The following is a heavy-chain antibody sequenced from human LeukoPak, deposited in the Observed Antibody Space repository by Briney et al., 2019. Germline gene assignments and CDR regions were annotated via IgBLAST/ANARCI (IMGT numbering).Heavy chain of an antibody. Sequence: GGSLRLSCAASGFTFSSYGKHWVRQAPGRGLEWVAVISYDGSNKYYADSVKGRFTISRDNSKNTLYLQMNSLRAEDTAVYYCANGDPASYYYYYGMDVWGKGTTVTVSS. V-gene: IGHV3-30*18. CDR2: ISYDGSNK. CDR1: GFTFSSYG. D-gene: IGHD4-17*01. J-gene: IGHJ6*04. CDR3: ANGDPASYYYYYGMDV.